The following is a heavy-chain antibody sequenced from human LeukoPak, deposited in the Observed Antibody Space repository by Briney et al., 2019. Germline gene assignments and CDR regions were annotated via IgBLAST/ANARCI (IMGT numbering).Heavy chain of an antibody. CDR3: ARQEGYSSSWYPPDY. J-gene: IGHJ4*02. V-gene: IGHV4-59*08. D-gene: IGHD6-13*01. CDR2: VYYSGST. Sequence: PSETLSLTCTVSGGFIRSYYWNWIRQPPGKGLEWIGYVYYSGSTNYNPSLKSRVTISVDTSKNQFSLKLSSVIAADTAVYFCARQEGYSSSWYPPDYWGQGTLVTVSS. CDR1: GGFIRSYY.